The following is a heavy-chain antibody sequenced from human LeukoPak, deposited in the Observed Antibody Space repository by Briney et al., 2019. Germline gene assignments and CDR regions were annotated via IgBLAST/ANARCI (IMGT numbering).Heavy chain of an antibody. CDR1: GYTFTDYY. Sequence: GASVTVSCKASGYTFTDYYMHWVRQAPGQGVEWMGWINPNDGDTYYAQKFQGRVTMTRDTSISTAHMEVSRLRSDDTAVYYCARANFLYCSSTSCLFDYWGQGTLATVSS. V-gene: IGHV1-2*02. CDR3: ARANFLYCSSTSCLFDY. J-gene: IGHJ4*02. CDR2: INPNDGDT. D-gene: IGHD2-2*01.